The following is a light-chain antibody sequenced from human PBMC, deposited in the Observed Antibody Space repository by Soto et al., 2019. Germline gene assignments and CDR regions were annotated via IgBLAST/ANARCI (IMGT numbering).Light chain of an antibody. Sequence: EIVMTQSPATLSMYPGERATLSCRATQNVNSNLAWYQHRPGQAPRLLIYGASIRPTGIPARFSGSGSGTEFTLTIDSLQSEDFAVYYCQQYNDWPPMYTFGQGTKLEIK. J-gene: IGKJ2*01. CDR2: GAS. CDR1: QNVNSN. V-gene: IGKV3-15*01. CDR3: QQYNDWPPMYT.